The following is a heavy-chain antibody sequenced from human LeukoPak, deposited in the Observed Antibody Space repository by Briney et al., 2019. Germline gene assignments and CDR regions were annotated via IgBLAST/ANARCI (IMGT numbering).Heavy chain of an antibody. CDR1: GGSFSGYY. V-gene: IGHV4-34*01. Sequence: PSETLSLTCAVYGGSFSGYYWSWIRQPPGKGLEWIGEINHSGSTNYNPSLKSRVTISVDTSKNQFSLKLSSVTAADTAVYYCATDILTGYYDYWGQGTLVTVPS. CDR3: ATDILTGYYDY. J-gene: IGHJ4*02. CDR2: INHSGST. D-gene: IGHD3-9*01.